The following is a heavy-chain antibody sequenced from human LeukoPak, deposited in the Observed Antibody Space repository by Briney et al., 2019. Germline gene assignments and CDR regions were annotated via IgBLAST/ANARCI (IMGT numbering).Heavy chain of an antibody. CDR1: GGSISSGGYY. J-gene: IGHJ5*02. CDR2: IYYSGST. V-gene: IGHV4-31*02. CDR3: ARGTVPARWFDP. Sequence: SETLSLTCTVSGGSISSGGYYWSWIRQHPGKGLEWIGYIYYSGSTYYNPPLKSRTIISVDTSKNQFSLKLNSVTAADTAVYYCARGTVPARWFDPWGQGTLVTVSS. D-gene: IGHD2-2*01.